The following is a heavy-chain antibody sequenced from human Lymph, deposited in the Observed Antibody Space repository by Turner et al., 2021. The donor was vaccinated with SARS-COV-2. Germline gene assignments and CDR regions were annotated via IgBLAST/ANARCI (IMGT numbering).Heavy chain of an antibody. J-gene: IGHJ4*02. CDR2: RSYDGSNK. Sequence: QVQLVESGGGVVQPGRSLRLPCAASGFTFSNHAMHWVRQAPGKGLEWVALRSYDGSNKYYADSVKGRFTISRDNSKNSLYLQMNSLRAEDTAVYYCARDAGSLFDYWGQGTLVTVSS. CDR1: GFTFSNHA. D-gene: IGHD6-13*01. V-gene: IGHV3-30-3*01. CDR3: ARDAGSLFDY.